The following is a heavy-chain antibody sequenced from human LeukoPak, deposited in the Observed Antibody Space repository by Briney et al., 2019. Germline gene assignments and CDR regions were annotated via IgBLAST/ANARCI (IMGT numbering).Heavy chain of an antibody. CDR2: IWYDGSNK. Sequence: GRSLRLSCAASGFTFSSYGMHWVRQAPGKGLEWVAVIWYDGSNKYYADSVEGRFTISRDNSKNTLYLQMNSLRAEDTAVYYCAKGETSGSDYDFWSGYPNTFFDYWGQGTLVTVSS. CDR1: GFTFSSYG. J-gene: IGHJ4*02. D-gene: IGHD3-3*01. V-gene: IGHV3-33*06. CDR3: AKGETSGSDYDFWSGYPNTFFDY.